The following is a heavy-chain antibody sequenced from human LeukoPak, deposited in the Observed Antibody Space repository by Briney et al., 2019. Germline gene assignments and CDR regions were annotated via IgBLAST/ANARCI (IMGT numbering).Heavy chain of an antibody. CDR3: ARDRSGYGLNNWFDP. V-gene: IGHV1-2*02. CDR1: GYTFTGYY. D-gene: IGHD3-22*01. J-gene: IGHJ5*02. CDR2: INPNSGGT. Sequence: ASVKVSCKASGYTFTGYYMHWVRQAPGQGLEWMGWINPNSGGTNYAQKFQGRVTMTRDTSISTAYMELGRLRSDDTAVYYCARDRSGYGLNNWFDPWGQGTLVTVSS.